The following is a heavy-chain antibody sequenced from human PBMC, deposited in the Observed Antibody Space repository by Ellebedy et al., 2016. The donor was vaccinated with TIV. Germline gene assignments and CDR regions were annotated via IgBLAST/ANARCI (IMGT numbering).Heavy chain of an antibody. CDR3: AKGGEQWPQDY. CDR1: GFTFSSYA. J-gene: IGHJ4*02. V-gene: IGHV3-23*01. CDR2: ISGSGGST. D-gene: IGHD6-19*01. Sequence: GESLKISCAASGFTFSSYAMSWVRQAPGKGLEWVSAISGSGGSTYYADSVKGRFTISRDNSKNTLYLQMNSLRAEDTAVYYCAKGGEQWPQDYWGQGTLVTVSS.